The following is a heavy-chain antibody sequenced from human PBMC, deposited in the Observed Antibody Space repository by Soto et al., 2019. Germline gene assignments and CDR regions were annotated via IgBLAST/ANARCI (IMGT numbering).Heavy chain of an antibody. CDR3: AKRASTPVFAVPDY. CDR2: ISWNSGNL. CDR1: GFTFDAYA. V-gene: IGHV3-9*01. Sequence: EVQLVESGGGLVQPGRSLRLSCAASGFTFDAYAMHWVRQGPGKGLEWVSSISWNSGNLGYVDSVKGRFTISRDNAKNPLYLPMNSLRGEDTGLYYCAKRASTPVFAVPDYRGQGPLVTISS. D-gene: IGHD4-17*01. J-gene: IGHJ4*02.